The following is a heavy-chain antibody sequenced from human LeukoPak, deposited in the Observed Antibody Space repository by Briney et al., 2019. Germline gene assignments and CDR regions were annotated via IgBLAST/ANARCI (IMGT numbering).Heavy chain of an antibody. CDR3: ASVPKPPHPDY. V-gene: IGHV1-69*01. Sequence: ASVKVSCKASGGTFSSYAISWVRQAPGQGLEWMGGIIPIFGTANYAQKFTITADESTSTAYMELSSLRSEDTAAYYCASVPKPPHPDYWGQGTLVTVSS. CDR2: IIPIFGTA. J-gene: IGHJ4*02. CDR1: GGTFSSYA.